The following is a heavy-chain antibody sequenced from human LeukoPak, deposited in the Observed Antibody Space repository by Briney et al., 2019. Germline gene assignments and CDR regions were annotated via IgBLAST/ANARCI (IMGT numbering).Heavy chain of an antibody. J-gene: IGHJ4*02. D-gene: IGHD1-26*01. CDR2: ISVSGGST. CDR3: ARKEDGSSPFDY. CDR1: GFTFSSYA. Sequence: GGSLRLSCAASGFTFSSYAMSWVRQAAGKGLELVSIISVSGGSTYYADSVKGRFTISRDNSKNTLYLQMNSLRAEDTAVYYCARKEDGSSPFDYWGQGTLVTVSS. V-gene: IGHV3-23*01.